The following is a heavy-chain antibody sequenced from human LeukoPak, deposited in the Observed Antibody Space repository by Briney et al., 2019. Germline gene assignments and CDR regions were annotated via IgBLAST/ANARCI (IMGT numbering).Heavy chain of an antibody. V-gene: IGHV3-30*02. D-gene: IGHD3-9*01. CDR3: AGSDTTGYSPREWDYWYFDL. CDR2: IRNVGNDK. J-gene: IGHJ2*01. CDR1: GFTFDCCG. Sequence: GGSLRLSCAASGFTFDCCGMHWVRQAPGKGLEWVAFIRNVGNDKYYADSVKGRFTISRDNAKNSLYLQMNSLRAEDTAVYYCAGSDTTGYSPREWDYWYFDLWGRGTLVTVSS.